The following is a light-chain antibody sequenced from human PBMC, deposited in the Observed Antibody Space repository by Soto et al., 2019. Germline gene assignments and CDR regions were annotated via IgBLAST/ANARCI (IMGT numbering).Light chain of an antibody. CDR1: QSLFYSATNKNY. V-gene: IGKV4-1*01. CDR3: MQATQFPFT. J-gene: IGKJ4*01. CDR2: WAS. Sequence: DIVMTQSPDSLAVSLGERATINCKSSQSLFYSATNKNYLSWYRQRPGQPPKLLIYWASTRESGVPDRFTGSGAGTDFTLKISRVEAEDVGTYYCMQATQFPFTFGGGTKVDIK.